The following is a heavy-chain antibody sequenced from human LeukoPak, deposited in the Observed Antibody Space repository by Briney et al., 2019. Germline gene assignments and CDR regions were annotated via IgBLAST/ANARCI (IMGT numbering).Heavy chain of an antibody. J-gene: IGHJ5*02. CDR3: ARGESNYYDSSGYSPDWFDP. CDR1: GYTFTGYY. Sequence: ASVKVSCKASGYTFTGYYMHWVRQAPGQGLEWMGWINPNSGGTNYAQKFQGWVTMTRDTSISTAYMELSRLRSDDTAVYYCARGESNYYDSSGYSPDWFDPWDQGTLVTVSS. V-gene: IGHV1-2*04. CDR2: INPNSGGT. D-gene: IGHD3-22*01.